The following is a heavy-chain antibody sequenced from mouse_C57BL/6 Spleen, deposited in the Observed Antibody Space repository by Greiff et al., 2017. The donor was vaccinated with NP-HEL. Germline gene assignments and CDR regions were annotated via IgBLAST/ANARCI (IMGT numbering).Heavy chain of an antibody. CDR1: GYTFTSYW. CDR3: ARKGDMYYGSSFAY. V-gene: IGHV1-53*01. D-gene: IGHD1-1*01. Sequence: QVQLQQPGTELVKPGASVKLSCKASGYTFTSYWMHWVKQMPGQGLEWIGNINPSNGGTDYNEKFKSKATLTVDKSSSTAYMQLSSLTSEDSAVYYCARKGDMYYGSSFAYWGQGTLVTVSA. J-gene: IGHJ3*01. CDR2: INPSNGGT.